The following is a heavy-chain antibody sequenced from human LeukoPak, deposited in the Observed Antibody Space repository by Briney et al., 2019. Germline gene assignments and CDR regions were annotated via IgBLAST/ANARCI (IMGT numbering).Heavy chain of an antibody. D-gene: IGHD5-24*01. V-gene: IGHV3-33*06. Sequence: GGPLRLSCAASGFTFSSYGMHWVRQAPGKGLEGVAVIWYDGSNKYYADSVKGRFTISRDNSKNTLYLQMNSLRAEDTAVYYCAKDPRVGSRVATPCHWGQGTLVTVSS. CDR3: AKDPRVGSRVATPCH. CDR1: GFTFSSYG. J-gene: IGHJ4*02. CDR2: IWYDGSNK.